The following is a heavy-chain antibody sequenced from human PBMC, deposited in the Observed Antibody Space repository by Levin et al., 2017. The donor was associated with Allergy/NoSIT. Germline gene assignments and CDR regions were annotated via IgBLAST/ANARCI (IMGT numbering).Heavy chain of an antibody. V-gene: IGHV4-59*01. Sequence: KPSETLSLTCTVSGGSISSYYWSWIRQPPGKGLEWIGYIYYSGSTNYNPSLKSRVTISVDTSKNQFSLKLSSVTAADTAVYYCARAWPGAAFDIWGQGTMVTVSS. CDR3: ARAWPGAAFDI. J-gene: IGHJ3*02. CDR2: IYYSGST. CDR1: GGSISSYY. D-gene: IGHD7-27*01.